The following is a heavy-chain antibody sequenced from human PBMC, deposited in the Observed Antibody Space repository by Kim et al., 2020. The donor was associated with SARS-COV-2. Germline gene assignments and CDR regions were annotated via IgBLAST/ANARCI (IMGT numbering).Heavy chain of an antibody. D-gene: IGHD6-19*01. V-gene: IGHV5-10-1*01. CDR3: ARPPTYSSGWYPY. J-gene: IGHJ4*02. Sequence: GESLKISCKGSGYSFTSYWISWVRQMPGKGLEWMGRIDPSDSYTNYSPSFQGHVTISADKSISTAYLQWGSLKAPDTAMYYCARPPTYSSGWYPYWGQGTLVTVSS. CDR2: IDPSDSYT. CDR1: GYSFTSYW.